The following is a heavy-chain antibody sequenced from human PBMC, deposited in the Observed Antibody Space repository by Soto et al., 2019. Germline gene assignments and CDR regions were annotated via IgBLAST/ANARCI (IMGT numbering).Heavy chain of an antibody. J-gene: IGHJ6*02. CDR2: TYYRSKCYN. CDR3: ASASSITIFGVARYYGMDV. V-gene: IGHV6-1*01. CDR1: WYSLSNNSAA. D-gene: IGHD3-3*01. Sequence: PSQTLLLNCAISWYSLSNNSAAWNWIRQSTSRGLEWLGRTYYRSKCYNDYAVSVKTRITIRPDTSKNQFSLQLNSVTPEDTAVYYCASASSITIFGVARYYGMDVWGQGTTVTVSS.